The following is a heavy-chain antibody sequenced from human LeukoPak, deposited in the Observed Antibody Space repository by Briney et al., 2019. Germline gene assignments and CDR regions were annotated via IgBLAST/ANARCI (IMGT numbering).Heavy chain of an antibody. V-gene: IGHV3-23*01. J-gene: IGHJ4*02. CDR2: ISDNGGST. D-gene: IGHD3-22*01. CDR3: AKGAYYDL. CDR1: GFTFSSYG. Sequence: GRSLRLSCVVSGFTFSSYGFHWVRQAPGKGLEWVSTISDNGGSTYYPDSVKGRFTISRDNSKNTLYLQMNSLRAEDTAVYYCAKGAYYDLWGQGTLVTVSS.